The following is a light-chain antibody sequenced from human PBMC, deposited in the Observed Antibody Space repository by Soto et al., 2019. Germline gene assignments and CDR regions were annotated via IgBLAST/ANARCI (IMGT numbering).Light chain of an antibody. CDR3: QHTHCLPIT. V-gene: IGKV1D-12*01. CDR2: SAS. CDR1: QGISNW. J-gene: IGKJ5*01. Sequence: SQSKTSVSASVGDRVTITCRASQGISNWLAWYRQKPGKAPDLLISSASSLQSGVPSRFSGSGSGTDFTLTISSLQPEDFALYYSQHTHCLPITFGQ.